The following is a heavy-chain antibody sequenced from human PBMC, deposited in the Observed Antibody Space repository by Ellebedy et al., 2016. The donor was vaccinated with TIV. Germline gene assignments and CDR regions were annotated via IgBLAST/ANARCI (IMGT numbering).Heavy chain of an antibody. D-gene: IGHD5-24*01. Sequence: GGSLRLSXQSSGFKFNNYWMTWVRQAPGKGLEWVANINEGGSEKNYVDSVKGRFTISRDNAKNSLFLQMNSLRAEDMAIYYCVRRVRRSIDGHDIWGQGTMVTVSS. CDR3: VRRVRRSIDGHDI. CDR1: GFKFNNYW. CDR2: INEGGSEK. V-gene: IGHV3-7*01. J-gene: IGHJ3*02.